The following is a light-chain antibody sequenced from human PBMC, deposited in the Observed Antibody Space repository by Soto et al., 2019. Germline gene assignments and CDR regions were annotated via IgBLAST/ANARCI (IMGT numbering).Light chain of an antibody. CDR3: FSYADTILGV. V-gene: IGLV2-8*01. CDR1: SSDVGASNY. J-gene: IGLJ3*02. CDR2: EVD. Sequence: QSALTQPPSASGSPGQSVTISCTGTSSDVGASNYVSWYQQLPGKAPKLIIYEVDKRPSGVPDRFSGSKSGSMASLTVSGLQAEDEAKYYCFSYADTILGVFGGGTKLTVL.